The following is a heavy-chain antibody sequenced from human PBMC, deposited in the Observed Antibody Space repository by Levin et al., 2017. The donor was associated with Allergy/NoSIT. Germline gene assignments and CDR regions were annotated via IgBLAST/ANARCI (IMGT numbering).Heavy chain of an antibody. CDR1: GGSFSGYY. V-gene: IGHV4-34*01. D-gene: IGHD2-15*01. CDR3: ARRRVRYCSGGSCYAEFDP. CDR2: IYHSGST. Sequence: SETLSLTCAVYGGSFSGYYWSWIRQPPGKGLEWIGEIYHSGSTNYNPSLKSRVIISVDSFKNQFSLKLSSVTAADTAVYYCARRRVRYCSGGSCYAEFDPWGQGTLVTVSS. J-gene: IGHJ5*02.